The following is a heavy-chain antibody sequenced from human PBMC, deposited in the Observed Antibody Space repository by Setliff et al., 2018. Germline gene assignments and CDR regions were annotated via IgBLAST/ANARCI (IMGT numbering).Heavy chain of an antibody. V-gene: IGHV5-51*01. Sequence: PGESLKISCKGSGYRFTSYWIGWVRQMPGKGLEWMGLIYPGDSDIRYSPSFQGQVTISADKSISTAYLQWSSLKASDTAIYYCARRAVTAEYFQHWGHGTLVTVSS. J-gene: IGHJ1*01. CDR1: GYRFTSYW. CDR2: IYPGDSDI. CDR3: ARRAVTAEYFQH. D-gene: IGHD4-17*01.